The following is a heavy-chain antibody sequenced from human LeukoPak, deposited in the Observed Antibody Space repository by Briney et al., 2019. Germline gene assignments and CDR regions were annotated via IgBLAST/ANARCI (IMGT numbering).Heavy chain of an antibody. V-gene: IGHV1-69*13. CDR1: GGTFSSYA. CDR2: IIPIFGTA. J-gene: IGHJ4*02. Sequence: SVKVSCKASGGTFSSYAISWVRQAPGQGLEWMGGIIPIFGTANYAQKFQGRVTITADESTSTAYMELRSLRSDDTAVYYCARDMGITIFGVVIPLDYWGQGTLVTVSS. D-gene: IGHD3-3*01. CDR3: ARDMGITIFGVVIPLDY.